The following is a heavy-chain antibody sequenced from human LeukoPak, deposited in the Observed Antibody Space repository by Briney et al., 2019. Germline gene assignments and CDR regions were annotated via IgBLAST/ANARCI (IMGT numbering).Heavy chain of an antibody. CDR3: AKDMGYCSSTSCYTGYFDY. Sequence: SVRLSCAASGFTFDDYAMHWVRRAPGKGLEWVSGISWNSGSIGYADSVKGRFTISRDNAKNSLYLQMNSLRAEDTALYYCAKDMGYCSSTSCYTGYFDYWGQGTLVTVSS. CDR2: ISWNSGSI. D-gene: IGHD2-2*02. J-gene: IGHJ4*02. CDR1: GFTFDDYA. V-gene: IGHV3-9*01.